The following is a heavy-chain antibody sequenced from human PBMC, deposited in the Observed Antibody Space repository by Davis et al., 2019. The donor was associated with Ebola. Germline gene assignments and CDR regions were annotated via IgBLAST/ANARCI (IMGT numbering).Heavy chain of an antibody. CDR2: IIPILGIA. CDR3: ARGSRYSGSYTTYYYYYYGMDV. D-gene: IGHD1-26*01. V-gene: IGHV1-69*04. CDR1: GYTFTGYY. J-gene: IGHJ6*02. Sequence: SVKVSCKASGYTFTGYYMHWVRQAPGQGLEWMGRIIPILGIANYAQKFQGRVTITADKSTSTAYMELSSLRSEDTAVYYCARGSRYSGSYTTYYYYYYGMDVWGQGTTVTVSS.